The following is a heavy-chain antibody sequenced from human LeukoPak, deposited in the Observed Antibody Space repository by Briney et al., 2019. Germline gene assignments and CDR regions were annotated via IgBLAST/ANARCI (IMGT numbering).Heavy chain of an antibody. J-gene: IGHJ4*02. D-gene: IGHD3-22*01. Sequence: GGSLRLSCAASGFTFSSYAMSWVRQAPGKGLEWVSAISGSGGSTYYADSVKGRFTISRDNAKNSLYLQMNSLRAEDTAVYYCARPPYYYDSSGYSNWGQGTLVTVSS. CDR1: GFTFSSYA. CDR3: ARPPYYYDSSGYSN. V-gene: IGHV3-23*01. CDR2: ISGSGGST.